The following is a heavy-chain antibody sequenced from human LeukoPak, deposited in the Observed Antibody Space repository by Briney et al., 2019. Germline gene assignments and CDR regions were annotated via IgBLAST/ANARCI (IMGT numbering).Heavy chain of an antibody. J-gene: IGHJ3*02. CDR2: ISYIGST. Sequence: SETLSLTCSVSGGSISGRKYQWGWIRQPPGKGLEWIGYISYIGSTNYNPSLKSRVTISIDTSRNQFSLRLSSVTAADTAVYYCARDLVTVTKGFDIWGQGTMVSVSS. D-gene: IGHD4-17*01. CDR1: GGSISGRKYQ. CDR3: ARDLVTVTKGFDI. V-gene: IGHV4-61*01.